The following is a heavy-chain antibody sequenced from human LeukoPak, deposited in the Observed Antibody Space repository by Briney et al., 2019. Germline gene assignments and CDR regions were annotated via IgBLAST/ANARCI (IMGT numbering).Heavy chain of an antibody. Sequence: PGGSLRLSCAASGFTFSGYGIYWVRQAPGKGLEWVAFIRSDGSDKYYADSVKGRFTISRDNSKNTLYLQMNSLRAEDTAVYYCAKDFRGSSWVVDYWGQGTLVTVSS. D-gene: IGHD6-13*01. J-gene: IGHJ4*02. CDR2: IRSDGSDK. V-gene: IGHV3-30*02. CDR1: GFTFSGYG. CDR3: AKDFRGSSWVVDY.